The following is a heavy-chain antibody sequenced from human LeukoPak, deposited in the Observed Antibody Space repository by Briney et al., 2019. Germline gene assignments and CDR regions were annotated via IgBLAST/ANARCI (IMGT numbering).Heavy chain of an antibody. Sequence: PGGSLRLSCAASGFTFSTYSMNWVRQAPGKGLEWVSYISGTSSLIYYADSVKGRFTISRDNAKNSLYLQMNSLRDEDTAVYYCAKDIAHRYESPIDYWGQGTLVTVSS. CDR3: AKDIAHRYESPIDY. V-gene: IGHV3-48*02. CDR1: GFTFSTYS. J-gene: IGHJ4*02. D-gene: IGHD3-22*01. CDR2: ISGTSSLI.